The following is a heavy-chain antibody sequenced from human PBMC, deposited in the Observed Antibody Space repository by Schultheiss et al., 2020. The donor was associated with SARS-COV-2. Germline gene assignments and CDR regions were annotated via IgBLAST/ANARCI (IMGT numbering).Heavy chain of an antibody. Sequence: SETLSLTCTVSGGSISSGGYYWSWIRQHPGKGLEWIGYIYYSGSTYYNPSLKSRVTISVDTSKNQFSLKLSSVTAADTAVYYCARGAGGYCSGGSCYSYHYYGMDVWGQGTTVTAP. V-gene: IGHV4-31*03. CDR1: GGSISSGGYY. D-gene: IGHD2-15*01. CDR3: ARGAGGYCSGGSCYSYHYYGMDV. CDR2: IYYSGST. J-gene: IGHJ6*02.